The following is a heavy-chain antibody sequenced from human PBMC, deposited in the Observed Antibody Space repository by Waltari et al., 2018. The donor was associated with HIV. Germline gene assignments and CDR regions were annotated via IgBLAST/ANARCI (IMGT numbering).Heavy chain of an antibody. V-gene: IGHV1-8*01. Sequence: QVQLVQSGAEVKKPGASLTVSCKASEYTFTRFDINWVRQATGQGLEWMGWMNPKSGKRDYAQKFQGRLTLTRDTSTSTAYMELSSLKSDDTAVYYCARVGWEPLGMDIWGQGTTVTVSS. CDR2: MNPKSGKR. J-gene: IGHJ6*02. D-gene: IGHD1-1*01. CDR1: EYTFTRFD. CDR3: ARVGWEPLGMDI.